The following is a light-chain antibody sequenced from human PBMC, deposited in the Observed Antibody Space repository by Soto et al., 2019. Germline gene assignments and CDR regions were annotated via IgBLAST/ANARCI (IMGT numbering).Light chain of an antibody. J-gene: IGKJ4*01. CDR2: GAS. Sequence: EIVLTQSPSTLSLSPGERATLSCRASQSVSSSYLAWYQQKPGQAPRLLIYGASSRATGIPDRFSGSGSGTDFTLTISRLEPEDFAVYYCQQYGSSPFGGGTKVEIK. CDR3: QQYGSSP. V-gene: IGKV3-20*01. CDR1: QSVSSSY.